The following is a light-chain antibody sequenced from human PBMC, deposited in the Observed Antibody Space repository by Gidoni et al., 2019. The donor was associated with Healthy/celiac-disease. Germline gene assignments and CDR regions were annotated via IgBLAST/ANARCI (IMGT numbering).Light chain of an antibody. CDR1: QGISSY. CDR3: QQLNSYL. CDR2: AAS. Sequence: DIQLTQSPSFLSSSVGDRVTITCRASQGISSYLACYQQKPGKAPKLLIYAASTLQSGVPSRFSGGGSGTEFTLTISSLQPEDFATYYCQQLNSYLFGPXTKVDIK. V-gene: IGKV1-9*01. J-gene: IGKJ3*01.